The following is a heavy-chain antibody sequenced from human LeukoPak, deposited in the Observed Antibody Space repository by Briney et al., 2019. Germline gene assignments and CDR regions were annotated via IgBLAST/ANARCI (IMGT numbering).Heavy chain of an antibody. CDR1: GGSISSTNYF. Sequence: SETLSLTCTVSGGSISSTNYFWGWIRQPPGKGLEWIGSIYYSGSTYYNPSLKSRVTISVDTPKNQFSLKLSSVTAADTAVYYCAREAYSSSPFGYWGQGTLVTVSS. D-gene: IGHD6-6*01. V-gene: IGHV4-39*07. CDR3: AREAYSSSPFGY. CDR2: IYYSGST. J-gene: IGHJ4*02.